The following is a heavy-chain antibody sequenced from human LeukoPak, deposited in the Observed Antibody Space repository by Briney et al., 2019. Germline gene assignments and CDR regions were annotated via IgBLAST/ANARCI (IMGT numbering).Heavy chain of an antibody. V-gene: IGHV3-30*18. CDR2: ISYDGSNK. Sequence: GGSLRLSCAASGFTFSSYGMHWVRQAPGKGLEWVAVISYDGSNKYYADSVKGRFTISRDNSKNTLYLQMNSLRAEDTAVYYCAKVGAFGLSGIDYWGQGTLVTVSS. J-gene: IGHJ4*02. CDR3: AKVGAFGLSGIDY. CDR1: GFTFSSYG. D-gene: IGHD3-10*01.